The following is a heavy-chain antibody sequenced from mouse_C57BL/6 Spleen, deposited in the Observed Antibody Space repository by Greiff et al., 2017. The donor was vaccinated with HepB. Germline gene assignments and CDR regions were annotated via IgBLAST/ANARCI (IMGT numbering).Heavy chain of an antibody. CDR2: ISSGGSYT. CDR3: ARPYYYCSSSLFDY. D-gene: IGHD1-1*01. Sequence: EVQLVESGGDLVKPGGSLKLSCAASGFTFSSYGMSWVRQTPDKRLEWVATISSGGSYTYYPDSVKGRFTISRDNAKNTRYLQMSSLKSEDTAMYYWARPYYYCSSSLFDYWGQGTTLTVSS. CDR1: GFTFSSYG. V-gene: IGHV5-6*01. J-gene: IGHJ2*01.